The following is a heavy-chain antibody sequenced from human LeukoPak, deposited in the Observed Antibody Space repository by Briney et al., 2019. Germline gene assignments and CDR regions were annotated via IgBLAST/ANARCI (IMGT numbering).Heavy chain of an antibody. CDR2: ISTSGTTI. CDR1: GFTFSDYY. V-gene: IGHV3-11*01. CDR3: ARALHDAFDI. J-gene: IGHJ3*02. Sequence: GGSLRLSCAVSGFTFSDYYMTWIRQAPGKGLEWISHISTSGTTIYYADSVKGRFTISRDNAKNSLYLQMNSLRAEDTAVYYCARALHDAFDIWGQGTMVTVSS.